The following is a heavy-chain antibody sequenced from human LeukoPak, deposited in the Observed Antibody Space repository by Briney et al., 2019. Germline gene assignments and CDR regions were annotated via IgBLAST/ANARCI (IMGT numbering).Heavy chain of an antibody. CDR1: GFTFSSYW. CDR2: IKQDGSGK. CDR3: ARANSNPLDPFYYYYYYMDV. J-gene: IGHJ6*03. D-gene: IGHD4-11*01. Sequence: GGSLRLSCAASGFTFSSYWMSWVRRAPGKGLEWVANIKQDGSGKYYVDSVKGRFTISRDNAKSSLYLQMNSLRAEDTAVYYCARANSNPLDPFYYYYYYMDVWGKGTTVTVS. V-gene: IGHV3-7*04.